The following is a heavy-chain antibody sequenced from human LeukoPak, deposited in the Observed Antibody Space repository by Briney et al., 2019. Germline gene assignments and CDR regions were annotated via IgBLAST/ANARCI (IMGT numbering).Heavy chain of an antibody. Sequence: XXXXSGFTFITYSMNWVRQAPGKGLEWVSSISSSSSYIYSADSVKGRFTISRDNAKNSLYLQMNSLRAEDTAVYYCARDEGGYNAFDIWGQGTMVTVSS. CDR2: ISSSSSYI. CDR3: ARDEGGYNAFDI. D-gene: IGHD5-18*01. V-gene: IGHV3-21*01. CDR1: GFTFITYS. J-gene: IGHJ3*02.